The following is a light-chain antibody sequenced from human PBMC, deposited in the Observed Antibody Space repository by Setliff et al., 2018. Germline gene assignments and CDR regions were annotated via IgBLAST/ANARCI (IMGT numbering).Light chain of an antibody. CDR3: SSYTSNTFV. V-gene: IGLV2-14*03. J-gene: IGLJ1*01. Sequence: QSALAQPASVSGSPGQSITISCTGPSSDIGGYNYVSWYQQYPGKAPQLIIYGVSXXXSGVSDXXXXXXXXXTASLTISGLQVEDEADYYCSSYTSNTFVFAAGTKVTVL. CDR1: SSDIGGYNY. CDR2: GVS.